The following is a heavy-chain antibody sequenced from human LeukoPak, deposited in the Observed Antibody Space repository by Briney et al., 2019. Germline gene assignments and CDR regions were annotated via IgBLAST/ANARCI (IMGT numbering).Heavy chain of an antibody. CDR2: ISSSSDTI. CDR3: ARPVQREMTTTQH. D-gene: IGHD4-11*01. CDR1: GFTFSSYS. V-gene: IGHV3-48*01. Sequence: GGSLRLSCAASGFTFSSYSMNWVRQAPGKGLEWVSYISSSSDTIYYADSVKGRFTISRDNAKNSLYLQMNSLRAEDTAVYYCARPVQREMTTTQHWGQGTLVTVSS. J-gene: IGHJ1*01.